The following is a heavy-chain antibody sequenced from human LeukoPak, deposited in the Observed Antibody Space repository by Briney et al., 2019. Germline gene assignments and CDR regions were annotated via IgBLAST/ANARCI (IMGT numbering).Heavy chain of an antibody. V-gene: IGHV1-3*01. Sequence: KFQGRVTITRDTSASTAYMELSSLRSEGTAVYYCARDGRGYYFDYWGQGTLVTVSS. CDR3: ARDGRGYYFDY. J-gene: IGHJ4*02. D-gene: IGHD3-10*01.